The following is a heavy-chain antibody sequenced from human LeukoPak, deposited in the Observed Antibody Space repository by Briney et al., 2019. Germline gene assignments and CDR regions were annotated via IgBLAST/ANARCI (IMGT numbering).Heavy chain of an antibody. CDR3: ARGYYDSSGYYFGDVDAFDI. J-gene: IGHJ3*02. D-gene: IGHD3-22*01. CDR1: GYTFTSYA. CDR2: INTNTENP. V-gene: IGHV7-4-1*02. Sequence: ASVKVSCKASGYTFTSYAMNWVRQAPGQGLEWMGWINTNTENPTYAQGFTGRFVFSLDTSVSTAYLQISSLKAEDTAVYYCARGYYDSSGYYFGDVDAFDIWGQGTMVTVSS.